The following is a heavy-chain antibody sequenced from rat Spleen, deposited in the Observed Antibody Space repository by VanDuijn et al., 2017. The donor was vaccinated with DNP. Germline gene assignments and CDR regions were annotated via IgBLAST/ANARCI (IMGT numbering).Heavy chain of an antibody. CDR1: GFTFTDFY. Sequence: EVQLVESGGGLVQPGGSMRLSCAASGFTFTDFYMNWIRQPAGKAPEWLGFIRNKANGYTTEYNPSVKGRFTISRDNSQNMLSLQMNTLRAEDTATYYCARDNYGVDYWGQGVMVTVSS. D-gene: IGHD1-10*01. V-gene: IGHV7-7*01. CDR3: ARDNYGVDY. CDR2: IRNKANGYTT. J-gene: IGHJ2*01.